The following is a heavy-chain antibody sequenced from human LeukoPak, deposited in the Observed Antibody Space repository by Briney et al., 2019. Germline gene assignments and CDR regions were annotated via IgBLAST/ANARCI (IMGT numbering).Heavy chain of an antibody. V-gene: IGHV3-23*01. CDR1: GFTFSSYA. Sequence: PGGSLRLSCAASGFTFSSYAMSWVRRAPGKGLEWVSAISGSGGSTYYADSVKGRFTISRDNSKNTLYLQMNSLRAEDTAVYYCAKDPLYSVAGPPRYYGMDVWGQGTTVTVSS. D-gene: IGHD6-19*01. CDR2: ISGSGGST. J-gene: IGHJ6*02. CDR3: AKDPLYSVAGPPRYYGMDV.